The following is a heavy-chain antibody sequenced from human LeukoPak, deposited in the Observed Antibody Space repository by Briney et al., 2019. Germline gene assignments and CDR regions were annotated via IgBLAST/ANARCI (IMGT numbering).Heavy chain of an antibody. CDR1: GFTFSSYS. J-gene: IGHJ4*02. Sequence: GGSLRLSCAASGFTFSSYSMNWVRQAPGKGLEWVSSISSSSSYIYYADSVKGRFTISIDNAKNTLYLQMNSLRAEDTAVYYCAKSRGGILTGYSEGVLDYWGQGTLVTVSS. D-gene: IGHD3-9*01. CDR3: AKSRGGILTGYSEGVLDY. V-gene: IGHV3-21*01. CDR2: ISSSSSYI.